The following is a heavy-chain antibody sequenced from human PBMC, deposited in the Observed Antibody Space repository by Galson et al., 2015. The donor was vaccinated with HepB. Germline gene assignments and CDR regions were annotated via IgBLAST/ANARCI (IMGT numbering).Heavy chain of an antibody. Sequence: QSGAEVKKPGASVKVSCKASGYTFTSYYMHWVRQAPGQGLEWMGIINPSGGSTSYAQKFQGRVTMTRDTSTSTVYMELSSLRSEDTAVYYCARESHIAVAGMFFFGDYWGQGTLVTVSS. J-gene: IGHJ4*02. D-gene: IGHD6-19*01. CDR3: ARESHIAVAGMFFFGDY. CDR1: GYTFTSYY. CDR2: INPSGGST. V-gene: IGHV1-46*01.